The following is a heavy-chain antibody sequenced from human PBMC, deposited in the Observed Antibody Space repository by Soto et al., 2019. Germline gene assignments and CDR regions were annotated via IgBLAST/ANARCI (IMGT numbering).Heavy chain of an antibody. CDR2: INHSGST. D-gene: IGHD2-2*01. J-gene: IGHJ1*01. CDR1: GGSFSGYY. Sequence: SETLSLTCAVYGGSFSGYYWSWIRQPPGKGLEWIGEINHSGSTNYNPSLKSRVTISVDTSKNQFSLKLSSVTAADTAVYYCARAKIGGYCSSTSCYYFQHWGQGTLVTVSS. V-gene: IGHV4-34*01. CDR3: ARAKIGGYCSSTSCYYFQH.